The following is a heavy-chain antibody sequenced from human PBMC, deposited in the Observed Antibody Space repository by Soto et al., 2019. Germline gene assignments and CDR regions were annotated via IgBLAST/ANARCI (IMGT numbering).Heavy chain of an antibody. Sequence: QVQLVESGGGVVQPGRSLRLSCAASGFTFSSYGMHWVRQAPGKGLEWVAVISYDGSNKYYADSVKGRFTISRDNSKNTLYLQXXSXRXXDTAVYYCAKDLPLLYYYDSSGYYLNRRYYYGMDVWGQGTTVTVSS. CDR3: AKDLPLLYYYDSSGYYLNRRYYYGMDV. V-gene: IGHV3-30*18. CDR2: ISYDGSNK. J-gene: IGHJ6*02. D-gene: IGHD3-22*01. CDR1: GFTFSSYG.